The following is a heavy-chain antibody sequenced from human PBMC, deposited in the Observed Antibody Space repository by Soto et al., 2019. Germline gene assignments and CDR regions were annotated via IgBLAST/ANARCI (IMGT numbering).Heavy chain of an antibody. J-gene: IGHJ3*02. CDR3: ARAKFSMIVVVIPDAFDI. CDR2: ISAYDGNT. V-gene: IGHV1-18*01. CDR1: GYNFTSYG. D-gene: IGHD3-22*01. Sequence: QVQLVKSGAEVKKPGASVKVSCKASGYNFTSYGISWVRQAPEQGLEWMGWISAYDGNTNYAQKLQGTVTMTTDTSTSTAYMERRSLRSDDTAVYYCARAKFSMIVVVIPDAFDIWGQGTMVTVSS.